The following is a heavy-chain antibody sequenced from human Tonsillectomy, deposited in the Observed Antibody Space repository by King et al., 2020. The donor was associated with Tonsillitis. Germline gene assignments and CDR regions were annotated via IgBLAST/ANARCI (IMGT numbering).Heavy chain of an antibody. D-gene: IGHD6-6*01. CDR3: ARWARDSSSPRNWFDP. CDR1: GGSISSYY. CDR2: IYTSGST. J-gene: IGHJ5*02. V-gene: IGHV4-4*07. Sequence: QLQESGPGLVKPSETLSLTCTVSGGSISSYYWSWIRQPAGKGLEWIGRIYTSGSTNYNPSHKSRVTMSVDTSKNQFSLKLSSVTAADTAVYYCARWARDSSSPRNWFDPWGQGTLVTVSS.